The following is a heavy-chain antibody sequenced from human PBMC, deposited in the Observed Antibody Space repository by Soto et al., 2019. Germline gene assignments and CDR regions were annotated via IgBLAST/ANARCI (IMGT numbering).Heavy chain of an antibody. J-gene: IGHJ6*02. V-gene: IGHV1-69*06. D-gene: IGHD6-6*01. CDR2: IIPIFGTA. CDR1: GGTFSSYA. Sequence: QVQLVQSGAEVKKPGSSVKVSCKASGGTFSSYAISWVRQAPGQGLEWMGGIIPIFGTANYAQKFQGRVTITADKSTSTDYMELSSLRSEDTAVYYCARESWSGQLVGYYYYYGMDVWGQGTTVTVSS. CDR3: ARESWSGQLVGYYYYYGMDV.